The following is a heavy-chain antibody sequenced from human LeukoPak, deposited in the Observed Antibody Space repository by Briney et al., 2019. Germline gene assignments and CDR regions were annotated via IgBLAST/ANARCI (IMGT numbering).Heavy chain of an antibody. J-gene: IGHJ4*02. CDR1: RYTSTIYD. CDR3: ARGYCTSTSCHFDY. CDR2: MNPNRGNT. D-gene: IGHD2-2*01. V-gene: IGHV1-8*03. Sequence: ASVKASCKASRYTSTIYDINRVRQATGQGLEWMGWMNPNRGNTRHAQKFQGRVTNTRNTSISTAYMVLSSLGSEDTAVYYCARGYCTSTSCHFDYWGQGTLVTVSS.